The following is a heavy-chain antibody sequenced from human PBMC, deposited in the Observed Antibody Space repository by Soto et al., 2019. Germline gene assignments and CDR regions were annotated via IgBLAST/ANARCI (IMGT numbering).Heavy chain of an antibody. CDR1: GGSITSSSYY. CDR2: IYYSGST. V-gene: IGHV4-39*07. CDR3: ARDKITGLFDY. J-gene: IGHJ4*02. Sequence: SETLSLTCTVSGGSITSSSYYWGWIRQPPGKGLEWIGSIYYSGSTYYNPSLKSRVTISVDTSKNQFSLKLTSVTAADTAVYYCARDKITGLFDYWGQGTLVTVSS. D-gene: IGHD2-8*02.